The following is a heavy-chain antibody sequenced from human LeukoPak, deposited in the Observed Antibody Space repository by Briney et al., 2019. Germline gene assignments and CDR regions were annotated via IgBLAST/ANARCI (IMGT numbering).Heavy chain of an antibody. Sequence: GGSLRLSCEASGFTFDAYAMQWVRQAPGKGLEWVSAISGGGGSTYYADSGKGRFTTSRDNSKNTLYLQMNSLRAEDTAVYYCAKARTAAAGALYYYYGMDVWGQGTTVTVSS. J-gene: IGHJ6*02. CDR2: ISGGGGST. CDR3: AKARTAAAGALYYYYGMDV. V-gene: IGHV3-23*01. D-gene: IGHD6-13*01. CDR1: GFTFDAYA.